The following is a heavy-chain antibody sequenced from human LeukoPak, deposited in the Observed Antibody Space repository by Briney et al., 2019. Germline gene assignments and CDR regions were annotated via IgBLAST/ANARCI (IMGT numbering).Heavy chain of an antibody. CDR1: GFTFSSYA. D-gene: IGHD6-6*01. CDR3: ARDGIAARLGYYYYYYYMDV. CDR2: ISGSGGST. Sequence: PGGSLRLSCAASGFTFSSYAMSWVRQAPGKGLEWVSAISGSGGSTYYADSVKGRFTISRDNSKNTLYLQMNSLRAEDTAVYYCARDGIAARLGYYYYYYYMDVWGKGTTVTVSS. J-gene: IGHJ6*03. V-gene: IGHV3-23*01.